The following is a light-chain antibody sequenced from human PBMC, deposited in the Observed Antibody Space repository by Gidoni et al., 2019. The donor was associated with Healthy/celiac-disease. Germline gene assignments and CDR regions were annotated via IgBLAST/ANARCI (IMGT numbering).Light chain of an antibody. J-gene: IGKJ1*01. CDR3: QQYGSSSWT. V-gene: IGKV3-20*01. CDR2: GAS. Sequence: EIVLTQSPGTLSLSPGERATLSCRASQSVSSSYLAWYQQKPGQAPRLLIYGASSRATGIPDRFSGSGSGTDFTLTISRLDPEDFAVYYCQQYGSSSWTFGQXTKVEIK. CDR1: QSVSSSY.